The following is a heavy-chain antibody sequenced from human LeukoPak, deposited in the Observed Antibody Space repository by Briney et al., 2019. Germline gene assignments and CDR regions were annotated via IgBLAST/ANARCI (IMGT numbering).Heavy chain of an antibody. CDR1: GYTFTDYY. D-gene: IGHD3-10*01. Sequence: GASVKVSCKASGYTFTDYYIHWVRQAPGEGLEWMGWINPNSGGTNYAQKFQGRVTMTRDTSISTAYMELSRLRSDDAAVYYCARGKRYGMDVWGQGTTVTVSS. CDR2: INPNSGGT. CDR3: ARGKRYGMDV. V-gene: IGHV1-2*02. J-gene: IGHJ6*02.